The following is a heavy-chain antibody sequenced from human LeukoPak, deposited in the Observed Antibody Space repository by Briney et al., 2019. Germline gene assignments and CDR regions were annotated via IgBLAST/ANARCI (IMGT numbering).Heavy chain of an antibody. CDR2: ISGSGGST. D-gene: IGHD1-26*01. Sequence: GGSLRLSCAASGFTFSNFPMTWVRRAPGKGLEWVSAISGSGGSTYYADSVKGRFTISRDNSKNTLYLQMNSLRAEDTAVYYCAKGHIVGATPQDYWGQGTLVTVSS. V-gene: IGHV3-23*01. CDR1: GFTFSNFP. CDR3: AKGHIVGATPQDY. J-gene: IGHJ4*02.